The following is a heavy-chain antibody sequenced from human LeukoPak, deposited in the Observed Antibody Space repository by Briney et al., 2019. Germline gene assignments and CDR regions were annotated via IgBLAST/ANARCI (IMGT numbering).Heavy chain of an antibody. Sequence: GGSRRLAWAASGFTFGKAWMSWVRQAPGKGREWVGRIKSKPDGGTTDYAAPVKGRFTISREDSKNTLYLQMNSLKTEDTAVYYCPGPRARVYDYWGQGTLVTVSS. V-gene: IGHV3-15*01. D-gene: IGHD3-10*01. CDR3: PGPRARVYDY. CDR2: IKSKPDGGTT. CDR1: GFTFGKAW. J-gene: IGHJ4*02.